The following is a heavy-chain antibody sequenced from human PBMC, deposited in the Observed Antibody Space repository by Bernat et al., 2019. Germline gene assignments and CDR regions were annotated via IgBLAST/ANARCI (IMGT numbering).Heavy chain of an antibody. CDR3: AKDTALSTTYFDY. CDR1: GFTFSSYG. D-gene: IGHD1-1*01. J-gene: IGHJ4*02. Sequence: QVQLVESGGGVVQPGRSLRLSCAASGFTFSSYGMHWVRQAPGKGLERVAVISYDGSNKYYADSVKGRFTISRDNSKNTLYLQMNSLRAEDTAVYYCAKDTALSTTYFDYWGQGTLVTVSS. CDR2: ISYDGSNK. V-gene: IGHV3-30*18.